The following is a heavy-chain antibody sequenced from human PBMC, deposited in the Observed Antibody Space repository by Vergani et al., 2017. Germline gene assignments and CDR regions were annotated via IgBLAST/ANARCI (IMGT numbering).Heavy chain of an antibody. D-gene: IGHD3-22*01. J-gene: IGHJ3*02. CDR3: ARQYYYDSSGYYPFDAFDI. V-gene: IGHV1-69*13. CDR1: GFTFTSYH. Sequence: QVQLVQSGAEVKKPGASVRVSCKASGFTFTSYHIHWVRQAPGQGLEWMGRIIPIFGTANYAQKFQGRVTITADESTSTAYMELSSLRSEDTAVYYCARQYYYDSSGYYPFDAFDIWGQGTMVTVSS. CDR2: IIPIFGTA.